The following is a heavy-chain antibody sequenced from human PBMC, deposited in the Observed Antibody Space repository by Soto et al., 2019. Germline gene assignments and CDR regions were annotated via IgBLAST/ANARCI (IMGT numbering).Heavy chain of an antibody. J-gene: IGHJ6*02. D-gene: IGHD6-6*01. V-gene: IGHV1-18*01. Sequence: RASVKVSCKASGYTFTSYGISWVRQAPGQGLEWMGWISAYNGNTNYAQKLQGRVTMTTDTSTSTAYMELRSLRSDDTAVYYCARGIAARRNPYYYYGMDVWGQGTTVT. CDR2: ISAYNGNT. CDR1: GYTFTSYG. CDR3: ARGIAARRNPYYYYGMDV.